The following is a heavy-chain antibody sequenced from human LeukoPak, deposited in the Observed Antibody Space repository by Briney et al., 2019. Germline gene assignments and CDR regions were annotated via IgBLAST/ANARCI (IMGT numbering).Heavy chain of an antibody. CDR2: ISSSSSYI. CDR1: GFTFSSYS. D-gene: IGHD3-9*01. Sequence: GGFLRLSRAASGFTFSSYSMNWVRQAPGKGLEWVSSISSSSSYIYYADSVKGRFTISRDNAKNSLYLQMNSLRAEDTAVYYCAAAASGLRYFDWSDPLDYWGQGTLVTVSS. V-gene: IGHV3-21*01. J-gene: IGHJ4*02. CDR3: AAAASGLRYFDWSDPLDY.